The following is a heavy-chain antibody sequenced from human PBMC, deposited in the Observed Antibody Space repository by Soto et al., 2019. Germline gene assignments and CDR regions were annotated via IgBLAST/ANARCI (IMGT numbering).Heavy chain of an antibody. J-gene: IGHJ3*02. CDR3: ARALKLRRTMIKYDAFDI. Sequence: ASVKVSCTASGGTFSNYALNWVRQAPGQGLEWMGGMNPNIGTTGYAQKFQGRVTMTRNTSISTAYMELSSLRSEDTAVYYCARALKLRRTMIKYDAFDIWGQGTMVTVSS. V-gene: IGHV1-8*01. CDR2: MNPNIGTT. CDR1: GGTFSNYA. D-gene: IGHD4-17*01.